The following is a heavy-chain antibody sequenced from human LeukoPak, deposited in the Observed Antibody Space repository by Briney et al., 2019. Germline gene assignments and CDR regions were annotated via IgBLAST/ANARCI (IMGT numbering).Heavy chain of an antibody. V-gene: IGHV1-24*01. Sequence: ASVKVSCKVSGYTLTELSMHWVRQAPGKGLEWMGGFDPEDGETIYAQKFQGRVTMPEDTSTDTAYMELSRLRSDDTAVYYCARDRLTILTGTPGYWGQGTLVTVSS. CDR1: GYTLTELS. CDR2: FDPEDGET. D-gene: IGHD3-3*01. J-gene: IGHJ4*02. CDR3: ARDRLTILTGTPGY.